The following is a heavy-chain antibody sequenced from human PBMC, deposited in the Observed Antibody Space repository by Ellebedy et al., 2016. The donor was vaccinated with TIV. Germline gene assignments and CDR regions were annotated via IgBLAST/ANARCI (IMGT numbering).Heavy chain of an antibody. Sequence: GGSLRLSXETSGLAVSSHGMSWVRQAPGKGLEWVSCISGSGSSTYYADSVKGRFTISRDNSKNTLYLQMNGLRDEDTAIYYCAKDSPYCSGGSCFFDSWGQGSLVTVPS. CDR3: AKDSPYCSGGSCFFDS. V-gene: IGHV3-23*01. CDR2: ISGSGSST. D-gene: IGHD2-15*01. CDR1: GLAVSSHG. J-gene: IGHJ4*02.